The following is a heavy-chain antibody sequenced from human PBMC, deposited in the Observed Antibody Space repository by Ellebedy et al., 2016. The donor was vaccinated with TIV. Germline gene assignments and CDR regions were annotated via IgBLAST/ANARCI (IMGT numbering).Heavy chain of an antibody. V-gene: IGHV3-66*01. CDR3: ARDPGGGGNYGDNWFDP. Sequence: GESLKISCAASGFTVNSYFMTWVRQAPGKGLEWVSVIYKDGGTNYTDSVLGRFNISRDNSENTLYLQMDSLRVEDTAVYYCARDPGGGGNYGDNWFDPWGQGTLVTVSS. J-gene: IGHJ5*02. CDR2: IYKDGGT. CDR1: GFTVNSYF. D-gene: IGHD3-22*01.